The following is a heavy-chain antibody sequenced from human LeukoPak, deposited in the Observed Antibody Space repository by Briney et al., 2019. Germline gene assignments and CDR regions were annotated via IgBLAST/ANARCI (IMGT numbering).Heavy chain of an antibody. D-gene: IGHD6-13*01. CDR3: AKAEGTTWFNFDY. CDR2: INANAINT. V-gene: IGHV3-23*01. Sequence: GGSLRLSCAASGFAFNFYAMTWVRQAPGKGPQWVSTINANAINTYYADSVKGRFTISRDNSKNTLYLQMNSLRAEDTAVYYCAKAEGTTWFNFDYWGQGTLVTVSS. J-gene: IGHJ4*02. CDR1: GFAFNFYA.